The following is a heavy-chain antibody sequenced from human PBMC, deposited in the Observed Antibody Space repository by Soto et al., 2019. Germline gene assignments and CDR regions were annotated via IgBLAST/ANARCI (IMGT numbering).Heavy chain of an antibody. Sequence: SETLSLTCAVYGGSFSGYYWSWIRQPPGKGLEWIGEINHSGSTNYNPSLKSRVTISVDTSKNQFSLKLSSVTAADTAVYYCARGRDVVVPAAMHATRWYFDYWGQGTLVTVSS. CDR2: INHSGST. D-gene: IGHD2-2*01. CDR3: ARGRDVVVPAAMHATRWYFDY. CDR1: GGSFSGYY. V-gene: IGHV4-34*01. J-gene: IGHJ4*02.